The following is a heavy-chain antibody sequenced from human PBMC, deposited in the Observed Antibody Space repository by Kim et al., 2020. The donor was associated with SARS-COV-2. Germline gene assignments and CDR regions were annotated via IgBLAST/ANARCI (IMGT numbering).Heavy chain of an antibody. J-gene: IGHJ4*02. V-gene: IGHV3-23*01. CDR3: AKDLRFLEWLLFGPFDY. CDR1: GFTFSSYA. D-gene: IGHD3-3*01. CDR2: ISGSGSST. Sequence: GGSLRLSCAASGFTFSSYAMSWVRQAPGKGLEWVSAISGSGSSTDYADSVKGRFTISRDNSKKTLYLQMNSLRAEGTAVYYCAKDLRFLEWLLFGPFDYWGQGTLVTVSS.